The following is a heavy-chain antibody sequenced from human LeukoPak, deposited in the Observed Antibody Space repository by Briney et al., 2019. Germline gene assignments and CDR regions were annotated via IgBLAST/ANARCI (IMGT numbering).Heavy chain of an antibody. Sequence: PSETLSLTCAVYGGSFSGYYWSWIRHPQGKGLEWMGEINHSGSTNYNPSPKSRVTISVDTSKNQFSLKLSSVTAADTAVYYCSSRLMIAVAGTGRSDYFNYWGQGTLVTVSS. CDR2: INHSGST. V-gene: IGHV4-34*01. J-gene: IGHJ4*02. D-gene: IGHD6-19*01. CDR3: SSRLMIAVAGTGRSDYFNY. CDR1: GGSFSGYY.